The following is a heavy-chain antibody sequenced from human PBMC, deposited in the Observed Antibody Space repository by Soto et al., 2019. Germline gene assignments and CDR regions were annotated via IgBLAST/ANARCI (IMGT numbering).Heavy chain of an antibody. CDR1: GFTFSSYG. V-gene: IGHV3-30*18. J-gene: IGHJ4*02. CDR3: AKDRYTPKLELPPPLDY. Sequence: GGSLRLSCAASGFTFSSYGMHWVRQAPGKGLEWVAVISYDGSNKYYADSVKGRFTISRDNSKNTLYLQMNSLRAEDTAVYYCAKDRYTPKLELPPPLDYWGQGTLVTVSS. CDR2: ISYDGSNK. D-gene: IGHD1-7*01.